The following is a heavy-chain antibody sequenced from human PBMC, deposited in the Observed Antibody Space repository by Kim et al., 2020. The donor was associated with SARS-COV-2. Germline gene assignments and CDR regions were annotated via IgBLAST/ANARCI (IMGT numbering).Heavy chain of an antibody. J-gene: IGHJ6*03. CDR2: INPNSGGT. V-gene: IGHV1-2*06. Sequence: ASVKVSCKASGYTFTGYYMHWVRQAPGQGLEWMGRINPNSGGTNYAQKFQGRVTMTRDTSISTAYMELSRLRSDDTAVYYCARDRIAARPGYYMDVWGKGTTVTVSS. CDR3: ARDRIAARPGYYMDV. CDR1: GYTFTGYY. D-gene: IGHD6-6*01.